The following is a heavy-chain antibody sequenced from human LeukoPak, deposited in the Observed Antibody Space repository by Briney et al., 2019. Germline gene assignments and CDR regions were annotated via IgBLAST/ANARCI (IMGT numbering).Heavy chain of an antibody. J-gene: IGHJ3*02. V-gene: IGHV4-30-4*01. CDR3: ARVENVIYYDSRAGAFDI. CDR1: GGSISRSDYY. Sequence: SETLSLTCSVSGGSISRSDYYWSWIRQPPGKGLEWIGYIYYSGITYYNPSLKSRVTISVDTSKNQFSLKLSSVTAADTAVYYCARVENVIYYDSRAGAFDIWGQGTMVTVSS. CDR2: IYYSGIT. D-gene: IGHD3-22*01.